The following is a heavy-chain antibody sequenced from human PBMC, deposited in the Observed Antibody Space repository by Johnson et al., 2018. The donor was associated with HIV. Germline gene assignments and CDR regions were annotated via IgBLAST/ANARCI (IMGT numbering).Heavy chain of an antibody. CDR3: ARGSSYYYDSSGSDAFNI. Sequence: QVQLVESGGGVVQPGRSLRLSCADSGFTFSSYAMHWVRQAPGKGLEWVAVISYDGSNKYYADSVKGRFTISRDNSKNTLYLQMNSLRAGDTAVYYCARGSSYYYDSSGSDAFNIWGQGTMVTVSS. V-gene: IGHV3-30*04. D-gene: IGHD3-22*01. CDR2: ISYDGSNK. CDR1: GFTFSSYA. J-gene: IGHJ3*02.